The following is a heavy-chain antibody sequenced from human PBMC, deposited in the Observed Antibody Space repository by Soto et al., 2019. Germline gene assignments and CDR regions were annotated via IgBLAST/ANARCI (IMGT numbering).Heavy chain of an antibody. D-gene: IGHD6-19*01. CDR2: ISGSGGST. CDR3: AKDFPQQWLFPTPFDY. Sequence: GGSLRLSCAASGFTFSSYAMSWVRQAPGKGLEWVSAISGSGGSTYYADSVKGRFTISRDNSKNTLYLQMNSLRAEDTAVYYCAKDFPQQWLFPTPFDYSGQGTLVSVSS. CDR1: GFTFSSYA. J-gene: IGHJ4*02. V-gene: IGHV3-23*01.